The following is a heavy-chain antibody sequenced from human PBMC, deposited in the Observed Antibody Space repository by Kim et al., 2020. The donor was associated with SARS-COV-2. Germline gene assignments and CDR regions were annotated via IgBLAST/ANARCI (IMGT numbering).Heavy chain of an antibody. J-gene: IGHJ6*02. CDR3: ARDPLKNPVPFGYYYYCCMDV. CDR1: GGPISSGGYY. D-gene: IGHD3-10*01. Sequence: SETLSLTCTVSGGPISSGGYYWTWIRQHPGKGLEWIGYIYYCGSTYYNPSLKSRVTISVDTSKNHISLKPGSVTAADTAMYYCARDPLKNPVPFGYYYYCCMDVRCLGTTVTAAS. CDR2: IYYCGST. V-gene: IGHV4-31*03.